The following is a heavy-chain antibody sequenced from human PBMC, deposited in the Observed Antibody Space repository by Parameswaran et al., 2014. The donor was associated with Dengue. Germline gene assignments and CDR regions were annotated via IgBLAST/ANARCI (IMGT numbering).Heavy chain of an antibody. CDR3: AITLAARPHYYYYGMDV. Sequence: AGGSLRLSCAVYGGSFSGYYWSRIRQPPGKGLEWIGEINHSGSTNYNPSLKSRVTISVDTSKNQFSLKLSSVTAADTAVYYCAITLAARPHYYYYGMDVWGQGTTVTVSS. J-gene: IGHJ6*02. CDR2: INHSGST. V-gene: IGHV4-34*01. D-gene: IGHD6-6*01. CDR1: GGSFSGYY.